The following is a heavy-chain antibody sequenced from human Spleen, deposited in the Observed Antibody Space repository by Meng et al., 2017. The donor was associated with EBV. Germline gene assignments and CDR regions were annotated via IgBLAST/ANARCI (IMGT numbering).Heavy chain of an antibody. V-gene: IGHV1-2*06. Sequence: QVQRGQPGAEVREPGASVKVSCTASGYIFTDYYIHWVRQAPGQGLEWMGRINPYSGATNYARKFQDRVTLTRDTSMDTAYMELNGLRSDDTATFYCARALLWFGGIEYHFDHWGQGALVTVSS. CDR2: INPYSGAT. D-gene: IGHD3-10*01. CDR1: GYIFTDYY. CDR3: ARALLWFGGIEYHFDH. J-gene: IGHJ4*02.